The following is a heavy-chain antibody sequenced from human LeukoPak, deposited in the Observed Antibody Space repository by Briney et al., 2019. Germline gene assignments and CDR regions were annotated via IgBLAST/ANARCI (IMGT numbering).Heavy chain of an antibody. CDR2: ISSSGSTI. CDR1: GFTFSSYE. J-gene: IGHJ4*02. Sequence: PGGSLRLSCAASGFTFSSYEMNWVRQAPGKGLEWVSYISSSGSTIYYADSVKGRFTISRDNAKNSLYLQMNSLRAEDTAVYYCAREGWGIGGYFDYWGQGTLVTVSS. V-gene: IGHV3-48*03. D-gene: IGHD3-16*01. CDR3: AREGWGIGGYFDY.